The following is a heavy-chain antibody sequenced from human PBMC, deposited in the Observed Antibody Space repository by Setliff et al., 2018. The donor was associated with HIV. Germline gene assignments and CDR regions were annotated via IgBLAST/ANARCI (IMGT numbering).Heavy chain of an antibody. Sequence: ASVKVSCKASGDTFSSYAINWVRQAPGQGLEWMGWISAYNGNTNYAQKVQGRVTMTTDTSTSTAYMELRGLRSDDTAVYYCASGRGEYSSGWYRNALDIWGQGTMVTVSS. J-gene: IGHJ3*02. CDR2: ISAYNGNT. V-gene: IGHV1-18*01. CDR1: GDTFSSYA. CDR3: ASGRGEYSSGWYRNALDI. D-gene: IGHD6-19*01.